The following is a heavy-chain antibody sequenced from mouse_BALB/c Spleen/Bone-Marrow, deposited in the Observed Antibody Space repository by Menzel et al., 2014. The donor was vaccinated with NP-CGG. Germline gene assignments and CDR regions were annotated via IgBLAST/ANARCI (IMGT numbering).Heavy chain of an antibody. D-gene: IGHD2-4*01. J-gene: IGHJ4*01. V-gene: IGHV1-4*01. Sequence: HLVESGAELARPGASVKMSCEASGYTFTGYTMHWVKQRPGQGLGWIGYINPSSGYTNYNQKVKDRATMATDKSSSTVYMQLSSLTSEDSAVYYCARDVSLYDYEEDYCSMDYWGQGTSVTVSS. CDR1: GYTFTGYT. CDR3: ARDVSLYDYEEDYCSMDY. CDR2: INPSSGYT.